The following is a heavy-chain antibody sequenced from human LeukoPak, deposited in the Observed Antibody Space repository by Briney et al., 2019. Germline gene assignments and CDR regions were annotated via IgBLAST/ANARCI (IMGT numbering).Heavy chain of an antibody. CDR1: QFSVSTNY. J-gene: IGHJ4*02. V-gene: IGHV3-66*01. Sequence: GGSLRLSCAASQFSVSTNYMSWVRQAPGKGLEWVSIIYSTGGKYYADSVKGRFTISRDNSKHTLFLQMNSLRAEDTALYYCARGSDGWFAFDYWGQGILVTVSS. CDR3: ARGSDGWFAFDY. CDR2: IYSTGGK. D-gene: IGHD6-19*01.